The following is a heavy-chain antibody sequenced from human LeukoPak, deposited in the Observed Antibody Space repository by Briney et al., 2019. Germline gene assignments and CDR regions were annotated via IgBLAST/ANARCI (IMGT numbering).Heavy chain of an antibody. J-gene: IGHJ4*02. V-gene: IGHV3-74*01. CDR3: ARDGPYLDY. CDR1: GFDLSAYW. CDR2: KSSDGSNT. Sequence: GGSLRLSCAASGFDLSAYWMHWVRQVPGKGLVWVSRKSSDGSNTNYADSVKGRFTVSRDNAKNTLYLQMNSLRVEDTAVYYCARDGPYLDYWGQGTLVTVSS.